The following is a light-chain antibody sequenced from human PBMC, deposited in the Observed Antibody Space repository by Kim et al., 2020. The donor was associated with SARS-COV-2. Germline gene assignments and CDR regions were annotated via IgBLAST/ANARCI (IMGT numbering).Light chain of an antibody. Sequence: IVLTQSPGTVSLSPGERATLSCRASQSVSNSYLAWYQQKPGQAPRLLIYGASTRATGIPDRFSGSGSGTDFSLTISRLDPEDFAVYYCQQYGRTPLTFGQGTKLEI. CDR1: QSVSNSY. CDR3: QQYGRTPLT. V-gene: IGKV3-20*01. CDR2: GAS. J-gene: IGKJ2*01.